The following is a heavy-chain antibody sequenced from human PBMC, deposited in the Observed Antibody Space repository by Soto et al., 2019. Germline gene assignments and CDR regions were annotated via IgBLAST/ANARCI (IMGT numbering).Heavy chain of an antibody. D-gene: IGHD3-10*01. CDR1: GGTFSSYA. J-gene: IGHJ1*01. CDR2: IIPIFGTA. CDR3: AREVYGSGSYYTPRYFQH. Sequence: QVQLVQSGAEVKKPGSSVKVSCKASGGTFSSYAISWVRQAPGQGLEWMGGIIPIFGTANYAQKFQGRVTITADESTSTAYMELSSLRSQDTAVYYCAREVYGSGSYYTPRYFQHWGQGTLVTVSS. V-gene: IGHV1-69*12.